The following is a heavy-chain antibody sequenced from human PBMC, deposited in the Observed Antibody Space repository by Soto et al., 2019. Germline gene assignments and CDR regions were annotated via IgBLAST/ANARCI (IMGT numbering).Heavy chain of an antibody. CDR3: ALRHHYRYH. V-gene: IGHV4-31*03. Sequence: PSETLSLTCTVSGGSISSGGFYWSWIRQHPGKGLEWIGYIYYSGSTYYNPSLKSRVTISIDTSKNQFSLMLSSVTAADTAVYYCALRHHYRYHWGQGTLVTVSS. J-gene: IGHJ5*02. CDR2: IYYSGST. CDR1: GGSISSGGFY. D-gene: IGHD4-4*01.